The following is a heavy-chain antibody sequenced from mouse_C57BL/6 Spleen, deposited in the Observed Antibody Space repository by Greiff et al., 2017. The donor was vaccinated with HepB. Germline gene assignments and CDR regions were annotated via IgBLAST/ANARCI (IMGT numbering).Heavy chain of an antibody. J-gene: IGHJ2*01. CDR3: AREDGYFDY. D-gene: IGHD2-3*01. V-gene: IGHV1-81*01. Sequence: VQLQQSGPELVKPGASVKIPCKASGYTFTSYGISWVKQRTGQGLEWIGEIYPRSGNTYYNEKFKGKATLTADKSSSTAYMELRSLTSEDSAVYFCAREDGYFDYWGQGTTLTVSS. CDR2: IYPRSGNT. CDR1: GYTFTSYG.